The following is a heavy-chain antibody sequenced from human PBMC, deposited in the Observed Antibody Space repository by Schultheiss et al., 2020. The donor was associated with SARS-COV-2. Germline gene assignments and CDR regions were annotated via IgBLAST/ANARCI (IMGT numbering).Heavy chain of an antibody. CDR3: ARLRYFDYYYYYMDV. CDR1: GGSFSGYY. D-gene: IGHD3-9*01. V-gene: IGHV4-59*10. J-gene: IGHJ6*03. Sequence: SETLSLTCAVYGGSFSGYYWSWIRQPAGKGLEWIGRIYHSGSTYYNPSLKSRVTISVDTSKNQFSLKLSSVTAADTAVYYCARLRYFDYYYYYMDVWGKGTTVTVSS. CDR2: IYHSGST.